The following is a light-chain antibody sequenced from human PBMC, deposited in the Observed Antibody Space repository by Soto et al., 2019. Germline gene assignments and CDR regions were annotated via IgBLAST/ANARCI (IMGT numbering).Light chain of an antibody. CDR1: QDISNY. J-gene: IGKJ4*01. V-gene: IGKV1-9*01. CDR3: QPVNSYPLT. CDR2: ATS. Sequence: DIQLTQSPSFLSASVGDRVTITCRASQDISNYLAWYQQKPGKAPQFLLYATSTFQSGVPSRFSGSGSGTQFAIPITSLQPEDFATYYCQPVNSYPLTFGGGTKVEIK.